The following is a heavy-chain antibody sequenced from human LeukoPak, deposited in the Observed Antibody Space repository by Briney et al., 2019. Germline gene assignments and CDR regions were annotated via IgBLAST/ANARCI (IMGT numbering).Heavy chain of an antibody. CDR1: GFTFSSYA. J-gene: IGHJ4*02. CDR2: MSAGGGTT. Sequence: PGGSLRLSCAASGFTFSSYAMSWVRQAPGKGLEWVSIMSAGGGTTYYADSVKGRFTISRDNSKKTLHLQMNSQRAEDTAVYYCARDRGVHWGQGTLVTVSS. CDR3: ARDRGVH. V-gene: IGHV3-23*01. D-gene: IGHD3-10*01.